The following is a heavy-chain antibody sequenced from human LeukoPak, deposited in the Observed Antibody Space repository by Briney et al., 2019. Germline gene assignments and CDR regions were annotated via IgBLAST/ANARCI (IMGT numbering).Heavy chain of an antibody. Sequence: GGSLRLSCAASGFTFSAYYMSWIRQAPGKGLEWVSYIGSSGSTIYYADSVKGRFTISRDNAKNSLYLQMNSLRAEDTAVYYCARDREYYDFWSGYYTYWGQGTLVTVSS. CDR3: ARDREYYDFWSGYYTY. CDR2: IGSSGSTI. V-gene: IGHV3-11*04. CDR1: GFTFSAYY. J-gene: IGHJ4*02. D-gene: IGHD3-3*01.